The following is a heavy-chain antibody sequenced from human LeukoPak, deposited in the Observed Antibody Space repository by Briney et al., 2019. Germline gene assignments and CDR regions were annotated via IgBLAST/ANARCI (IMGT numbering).Heavy chain of an antibody. CDR2: IYYSGSS. CDR3: ARHRSGWLQSSFDY. CDR1: GGSISTSSSY. Sequence: SETLSLTCSVSGGSISTSSSYWGWIRQPPGKGLEWIGSIYYSGSSFDNPALKGRVTISVDTSKNQFSLKLSSVTAADTAVYYCARHRSGWLQSSFDYWGQGTLVTVSS. D-gene: IGHD5-24*01. J-gene: IGHJ4*02. V-gene: IGHV4-39*01.